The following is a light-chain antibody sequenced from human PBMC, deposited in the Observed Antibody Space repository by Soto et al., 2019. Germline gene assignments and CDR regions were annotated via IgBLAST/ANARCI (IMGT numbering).Light chain of an antibody. J-gene: IGKJ1*01. V-gene: IGKV3-20*01. CDR3: QQYGSSRT. Sequence: EIVLTQSPGTLSLSPGERATLSCRASQSVSSSYLAWYQQKPGQAPKLLIYGASSRATGIPDRFSGSGSGTDFTLTISRLEPEDFAXYXCQQYGSSRTFSQGTKVDIK. CDR1: QSVSSSY. CDR2: GAS.